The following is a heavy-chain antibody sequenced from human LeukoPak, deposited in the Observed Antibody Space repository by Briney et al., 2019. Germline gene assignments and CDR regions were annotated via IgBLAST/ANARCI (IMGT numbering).Heavy chain of an antibody. J-gene: IGHJ5*02. D-gene: IGHD5-18*01. CDR1: GGSISSSSYY. CDR3: ARGCGYSYAVSRFDP. Sequence: SETLSLTCTVSGGSISSSSYYWGWIRQPPGKGLEWIGSIYYSGSTYYNPSLKSRVTISVDTSKNQFSLKLSSVTAADTAVYYCARGCGYSYAVSRFDPWGQGTLVTVSS. V-gene: IGHV4-39*07. CDR2: IYYSGST.